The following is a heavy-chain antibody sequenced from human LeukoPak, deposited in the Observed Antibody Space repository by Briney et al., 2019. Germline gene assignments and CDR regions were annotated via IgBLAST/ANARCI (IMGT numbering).Heavy chain of an antibody. V-gene: IGHV4-34*01. CDR1: GGSFSGYY. CDR2: INHSGST. CDR3: ARLGYCSGGSCYSLSS. J-gene: IGHJ5*02. Sequence: SETLSLTCAVYGGSFSGYYWSWIRQPPGKGLEWIGEINHSGSTNYNPSLKSRVTISVDTSKNQFSLKLSSVTAADTAVYYWARLGYCSGGSCYSLSSWGQGTLVTDSS. D-gene: IGHD2-15*01.